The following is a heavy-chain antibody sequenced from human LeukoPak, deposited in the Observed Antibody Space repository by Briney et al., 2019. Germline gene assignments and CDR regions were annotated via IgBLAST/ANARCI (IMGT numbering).Heavy chain of an antibody. D-gene: IGHD3-22*01. Sequence: GGSLRLSCAAFGFTFSSYSMSWVRQAPGKGLEWVSSISSSSSYIYYADSVKGRFTISRDNAKNSLYLQMNSLRAEDTAVYYCARAGVYDTTFDYWGQGTLVTVSS. J-gene: IGHJ4*02. V-gene: IGHV3-21*01. CDR2: ISSSSSYI. CDR1: GFTFSSYS. CDR3: ARAGVYDTTFDY.